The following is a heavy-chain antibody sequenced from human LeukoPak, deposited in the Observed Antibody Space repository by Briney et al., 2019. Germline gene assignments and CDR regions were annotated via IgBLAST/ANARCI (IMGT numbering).Heavy chain of an antibody. Sequence: GASVKVSCKAAGGTCSSFALSWGRQAPGQGLEWMGGCITILRTPKDAQKFQGRVTITTDESTHTFYMELSGLRSEDTAVYYCATPSRGHAFDIWGQGTMVTVSP. V-gene: IGHV1-69*05. D-gene: IGHD3-10*01. CDR3: ATPSRGHAFDI. CDR2: CITILRTP. CDR1: GGTCSSFA. J-gene: IGHJ3*02.